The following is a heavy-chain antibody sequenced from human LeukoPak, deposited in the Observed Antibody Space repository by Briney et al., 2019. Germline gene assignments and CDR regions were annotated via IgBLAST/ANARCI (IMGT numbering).Heavy chain of an antibody. CDR3: ARGGVTTVTLDY. D-gene: IGHD4-17*01. J-gene: IGHJ4*02. CDR1: GDSVSSNSVT. CDR2: TYYRSKWHN. Sequence: SQTLSLTCAISGDSVSSNSVTWHWIRQSPSRGLEWLGRTYYRSKWHNDCAVSVRSRVTINPDTSENRFSLQLNSVTPEDTAVYYCARGGVTTVTLDYWGQGTLVPVSS. V-gene: IGHV6-1*01.